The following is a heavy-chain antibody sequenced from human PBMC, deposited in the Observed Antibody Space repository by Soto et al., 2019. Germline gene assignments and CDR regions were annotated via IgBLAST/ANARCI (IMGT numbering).Heavy chain of an antibody. D-gene: IGHD2-2*01. CDR3: ARDFGTSSTTTPFDY. J-gene: IGHJ4*02. CDR1: GFTFSSYS. V-gene: IGHV3-48*01. CDR2: ISSSSSTI. Sequence: EVQLVESGGGLVQPGGSLRLSCAASGFTFSSYSMNWVRQAPGKGLEWVSYISSSSSTIYYADSVKGRFTISRDNAKNSLYLQMNSLRAEDTAVYYCARDFGTSSTTTPFDYWGQGTLVTVSS.